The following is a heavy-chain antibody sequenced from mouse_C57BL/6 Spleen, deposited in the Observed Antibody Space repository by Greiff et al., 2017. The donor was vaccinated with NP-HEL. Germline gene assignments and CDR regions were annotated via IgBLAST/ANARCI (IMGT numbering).Heavy chain of an antibody. Sequence: EVKVVESGPELVKPGASVKMSCKASGYTFTDYNMHWVKQSHGKSLEWIGYINPNNGGTSYNQKFKGKATLTVNKSSSTAYMELRSLTSEDSAVYYCARRTYYGSSYYYAMDYWGQGTSVTVSS. CDR1: GYTFTDYN. CDR3: ARRTYYGSSYYYAMDY. J-gene: IGHJ4*01. D-gene: IGHD1-1*01. V-gene: IGHV1-22*01. CDR2: INPNNGGT.